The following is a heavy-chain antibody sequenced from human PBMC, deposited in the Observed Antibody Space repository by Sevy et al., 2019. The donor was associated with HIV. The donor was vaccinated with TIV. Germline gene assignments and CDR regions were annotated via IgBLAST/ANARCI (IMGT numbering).Heavy chain of an antibody. D-gene: IGHD3-10*01. V-gene: IGHV3-49*03. CDR3: SKGGSGTGWFDP. CDR2: IRSKASGGTT. Sequence: GGCLRLSCRASGFNFGDYPMSWFRQAPGKRLAWVGFIRSKASGGTTQYAASVKGRFTISRDDSEIIAYLQMNSLNIEDTAVYYCSKGGSGTGWFDPWGQGILVTVSS. J-gene: IGHJ5*02. CDR1: GFNFGDYP.